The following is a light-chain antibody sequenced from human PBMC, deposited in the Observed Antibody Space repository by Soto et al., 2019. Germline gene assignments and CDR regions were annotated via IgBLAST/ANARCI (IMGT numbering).Light chain of an antibody. J-gene: IGLJ1*01. CDR1: SSDVGGYHY. Sequence: QSALTQPPSASESPGQSVTISCTGTSSDVGGYHYVSWYQHHPGRAPKLLIYEVTHRPSGVSNRFSGSKSGNTASLTISGLQAEDEADYYCSSYTISNTLPFVFGTGTKLTVL. CDR2: EVT. CDR3: SSYTISNTLPFV. V-gene: IGLV2-14*01.